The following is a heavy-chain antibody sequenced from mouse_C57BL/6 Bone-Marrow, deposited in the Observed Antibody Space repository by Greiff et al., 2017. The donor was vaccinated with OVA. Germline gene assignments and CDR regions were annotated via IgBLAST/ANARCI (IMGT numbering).Heavy chain of an antibody. CDR3: ARTGRLRDDCDY. CDR2: IYPGSGNT. D-gene: IGHD1-1*01. V-gene: IGHV1-76*01. CDR1: GYTFTDYY. Sequence: VKLVESGAELVRPGASVKLSCKASGYTFTDYYIHWVKQRPGQGLEWIARIYPGSGNTYYNEKFKGKATLTVEKPSSTAYMQLSSLTSDDSAVDSGARTGRLRDDCDYWGQGTTLTVAS. J-gene: IGHJ2*01.